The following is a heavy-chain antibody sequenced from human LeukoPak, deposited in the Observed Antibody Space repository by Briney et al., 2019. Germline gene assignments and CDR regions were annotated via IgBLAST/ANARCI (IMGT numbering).Heavy chain of an antibody. D-gene: IGHD6-13*01. CDR2: IKQDGSEK. Sequence: GGSLRLSCVASGFTFSSYWMSWVRQAPGKGLEWVANIKQDGSEKYYVDSVKGRFTISRDNAKNSLYLQMNSLRAEDTAVYYCARAGGQLVPGFLYYYYGMDVWGQGTTVTASS. CDR1: GFTFSSYW. J-gene: IGHJ6*02. V-gene: IGHV3-7*01. CDR3: ARAGGQLVPGFLYYYYGMDV.